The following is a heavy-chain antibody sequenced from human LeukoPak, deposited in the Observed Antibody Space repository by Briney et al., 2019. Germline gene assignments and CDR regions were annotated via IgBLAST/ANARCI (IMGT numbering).Heavy chain of an antibody. CDR3: AREGELLGGLDI. Sequence: ASVKVSCKASGYTFTSYYIHWVRQAPGQGLEWMGIINCAGGSTRYAQKFQGRLTMTRDTSTSTVYMELSSLRSEDTAVYYCAREGELLGGLDIWGQGTMVTVSS. CDR2: INCAGGST. V-gene: IGHV1-46*01. CDR1: GYTFTSYY. J-gene: IGHJ3*02. D-gene: IGHD1-7*01.